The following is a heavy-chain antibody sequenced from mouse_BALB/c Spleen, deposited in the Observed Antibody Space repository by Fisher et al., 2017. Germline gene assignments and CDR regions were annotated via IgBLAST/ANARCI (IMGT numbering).Heavy chain of an antibody. V-gene: IGHV1S135*01. J-gene: IGHJ4*01. Sequence: KFKGKATLTVDKSSSTAYMHLNSLTSEDSAVYYCARGDAMDYWGQGTSVTVSS. CDR3: ARGDAMDY.